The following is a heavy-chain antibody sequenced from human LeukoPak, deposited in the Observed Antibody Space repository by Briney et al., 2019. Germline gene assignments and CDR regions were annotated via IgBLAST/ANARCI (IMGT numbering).Heavy chain of an antibody. J-gene: IGHJ6*02. Sequence: GGSLRLSCAASGFTFRSYGMHWVRQAPGKGLEWVAVIWSDGGYIYYPDSVKGRFIISRDNSMNTLYLQMNSLRAEDTAVYYCARGGWDFQYYYYYGMDVWGQGTTVTVSS. V-gene: IGHV3-33*01. CDR2: IWSDGGYI. D-gene: IGHD2/OR15-2a*01. CDR1: GFTFRSYG. CDR3: ARGGWDFQYYYYYGMDV.